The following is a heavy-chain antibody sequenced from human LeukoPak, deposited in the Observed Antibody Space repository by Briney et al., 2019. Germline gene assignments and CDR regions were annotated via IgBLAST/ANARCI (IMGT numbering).Heavy chain of an antibody. Sequence: SETLSLTCTVSGGSISSSSYYWGWIRQPPGKGLEWIGSIYYSGSTYYNPSLKSRVTISVDTSKNQFSLKLSSVTAADTAVYYCARDLERVVETDYWGQGTLVTVSS. CDR2: IYYSGST. D-gene: IGHD2-21*02. CDR1: GGSISSSSYY. J-gene: IGHJ4*02. V-gene: IGHV4-39*07. CDR3: ARDLERVVETDY.